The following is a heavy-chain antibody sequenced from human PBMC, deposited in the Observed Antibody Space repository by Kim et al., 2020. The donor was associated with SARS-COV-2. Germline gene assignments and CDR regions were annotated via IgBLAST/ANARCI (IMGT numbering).Heavy chain of an antibody. Sequence: GGSLRLSCAASGFTFSDYAMSWVRQAPGKGPELVSGISASGMSTYYADSVKGRFTVSRDNSKSTLYLQLESLRAEDTAVYYCAKGTLIMVRQIIREGYYYYYGMDVWGQGTTVAVSS. V-gene: IGHV3-23*01. D-gene: IGHD3-10*01. CDR1: GFTFSDYA. CDR3: AKGTLIMVRQIIREGYYYYYGMDV. J-gene: IGHJ6*02. CDR2: ISASGMST.